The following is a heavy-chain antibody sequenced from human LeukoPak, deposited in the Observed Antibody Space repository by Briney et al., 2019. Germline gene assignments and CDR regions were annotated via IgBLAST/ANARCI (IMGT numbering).Heavy chain of an antibody. CDR1: GFTFSSYA. J-gene: IGHJ1*01. Sequence: GGSLRLSCAASGFTFSSYAMSWVRQAPGKGLEWVSAISGSGGSTYYADSVKGRFTISRDNSKNTLYLQMNSLRAEDTAVYYCAKDRGSSWYDSGHEYFQHWGQGTLVTVSS. CDR3: AKDRGSSWYDSGHEYFQH. CDR2: ISGSGGST. V-gene: IGHV3-23*01. D-gene: IGHD6-13*01.